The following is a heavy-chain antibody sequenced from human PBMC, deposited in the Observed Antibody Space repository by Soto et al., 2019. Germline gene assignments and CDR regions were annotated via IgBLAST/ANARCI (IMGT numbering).Heavy chain of an antibody. CDR3: ARGVVPPWGDYGMDV. CDR1: GGSISSYY. D-gene: IGHD2-2*01. CDR2: IYYSGST. J-gene: IGHJ6*02. Sequence: PSETLSLTCTVSGGSISSYYWSWIRQPPGKGLEWIGYIYYSGSTYYNPPLKSRVTISVDTSKNQFSLKLSSVTAADTAVYYCARGVVPPWGDYGMDVWGQGTTVTVSS. V-gene: IGHV4-59*12.